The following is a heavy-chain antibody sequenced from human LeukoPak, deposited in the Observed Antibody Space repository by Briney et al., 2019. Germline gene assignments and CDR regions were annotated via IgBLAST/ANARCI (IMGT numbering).Heavy chain of an antibody. V-gene: IGHV3-23*01. CDR3: TRTFYLDSSSYLYF. Sequence: GGSLRLSCAASRFTFSSYGMQWVRRAPGKGLEWVSAVTGSGGTTYYADSVKGRFTVSRDNSITTLYLQMNSLRAEDTAVYYCTRTFYLDSSSYLYFWGLGTLVTVSS. CDR2: VTGSGGTT. CDR1: RFTFSSYG. J-gene: IGHJ4*02. D-gene: IGHD3-22*01.